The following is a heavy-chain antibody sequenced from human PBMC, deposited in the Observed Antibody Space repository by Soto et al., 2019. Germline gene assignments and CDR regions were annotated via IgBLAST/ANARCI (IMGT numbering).Heavy chain of an antibody. CDR1: GLTFSSYA. CDR2: ISGGGGTT. CDR3: ASRHLEHCDSIRCYLPLDF. Sequence: PGGSLRLSCAASGLTFSSYAMNWVRQAPGKGLEWVSTISGGGGTTYYADSVKGRFTISRDNSKNTLYLQMESLRAEDTAVYYCASRHLEHCDSIRCYLPLDFWGQGTLVTVSS. V-gene: IGHV3-23*01. D-gene: IGHD2-2*01. J-gene: IGHJ4*02.